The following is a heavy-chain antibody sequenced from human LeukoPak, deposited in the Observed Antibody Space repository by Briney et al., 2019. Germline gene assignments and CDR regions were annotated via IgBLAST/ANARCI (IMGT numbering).Heavy chain of an antibody. V-gene: IGHV3-23*01. J-gene: IGHJ3*01. D-gene: IGHD3-22*01. Sequence: PGGSLRLSCTASGFTFSTYAMTWVRQAPGKGLDWVSAIGVSGADTYYADSAKGRLTVSRDNSKNTLYLQMSSLRADDTAVYFCAKRPRDSSVYYLGAFDGWGQGTTVTVSS. CDR1: GFTFSTYA. CDR2: IGVSGADT. CDR3: AKRPRDSSVYYLGAFDG.